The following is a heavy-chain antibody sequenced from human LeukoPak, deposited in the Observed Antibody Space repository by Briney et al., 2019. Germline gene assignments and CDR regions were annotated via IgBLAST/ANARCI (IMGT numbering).Heavy chain of an antibody. D-gene: IGHD6-19*01. CDR3: ARDRSSGWYVYDY. V-gene: IGHV3-53*01. CDR1: GFTVSSNY. CDR2: IYSGSST. Sequence: GGSLRLSCAASGFTVSSNYMSWVRQAPGKGLEWLAVIYSGSSTYYADSVKGRFTIARDNSKNTLYLQMNSLRAEDTVVYYCARDRSSGWYVYDYWGQGTLVTVSS. J-gene: IGHJ4*02.